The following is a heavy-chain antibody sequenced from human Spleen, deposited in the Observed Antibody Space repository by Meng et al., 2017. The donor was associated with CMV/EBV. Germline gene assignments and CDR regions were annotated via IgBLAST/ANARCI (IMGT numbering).Heavy chain of an antibody. V-gene: IGHV3-43D*03. Sequence: GESLKISCAASGFTFDDYAMHWVRQAPGKGLEWVSLISWDGGSTYYADSVKGRFTISRDNSKNSLYLQMNSLRAEDTALYYCAQSGYRDAWFDPWGQGTLVTVSS. CDR1: GFTFDDYA. CDR2: ISWDGGST. J-gene: IGHJ5*02. D-gene: IGHD3-3*01. CDR3: AQSGYRDAWFDP.